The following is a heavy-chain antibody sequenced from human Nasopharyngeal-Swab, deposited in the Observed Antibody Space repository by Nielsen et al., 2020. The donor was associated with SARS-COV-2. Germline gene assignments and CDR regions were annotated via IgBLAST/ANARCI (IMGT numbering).Heavy chain of an antibody. J-gene: IGHJ5*02. Sequence: GESLKISCAASGFTFSSFGMHWVRQAPGKGLEWVAFIAHDASNEYYGDSVRGRFTVSRDNAKNSLFLQMNSLRAEDTAVYFCAREGRDGAVSSWGQGTLVTVSP. CDR3: AREGRDGAVSS. CDR2: IAHDASNE. CDR1: GFTFSSFG. D-gene: IGHD5-24*01. V-gene: IGHV3-30*03.